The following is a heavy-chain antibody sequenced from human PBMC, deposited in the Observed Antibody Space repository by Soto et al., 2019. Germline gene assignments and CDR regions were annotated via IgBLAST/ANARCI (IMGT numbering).Heavy chain of an antibody. CDR1: GYTFTSYG. D-gene: IGHD2-2*01. Sequence: ASVKVSFKASGYTFTSYGISWVRQAPVKGLEWMGGFDPEDGETIYAQKFQGRVTMTEDTSTDTAYMELSSLRSEDTAVYYCATSRYCSSTSCYLPYGNWFDPWGQGTLVTVSS. J-gene: IGHJ5*02. V-gene: IGHV1-24*01. CDR2: FDPEDGET. CDR3: ATSRYCSSTSCYLPYGNWFDP.